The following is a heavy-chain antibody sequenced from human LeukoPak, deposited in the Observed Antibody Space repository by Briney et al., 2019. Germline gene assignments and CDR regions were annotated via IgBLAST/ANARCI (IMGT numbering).Heavy chain of an antibody. Sequence: SQTLSLTCTVSGGSISIGGYFSTWIRQHPGKGLERIGHTYCSGSTYYNPSLKSRVTISLDTSKKQFSLQLSSVTAADTAVYYCARVNFNFDYCYMDIWGKGTTVTVSS. CDR1: GGSISIGGYF. D-gene: IGHD3-9*01. CDR3: ARVNFNFDYCYMDI. CDR2: TYCSGST. V-gene: IGHV4-31*03. J-gene: IGHJ6*03.